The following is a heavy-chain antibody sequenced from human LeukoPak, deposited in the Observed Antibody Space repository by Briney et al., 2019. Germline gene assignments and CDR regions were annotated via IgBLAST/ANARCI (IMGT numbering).Heavy chain of an antibody. V-gene: IGHV3-48*01. Sequence: GGSLRLSCAASGFTFSSYGMNWVRQAPGKGLEWVSYISSSSSTIYYADSVKGRFTISRDNAKNSLYLQMNSLRAEDTAVYYCAKGPITMVRGATDYWGQGTLVTVSS. CDR2: ISSSSSTI. CDR3: AKGPITMVRGATDY. J-gene: IGHJ4*02. D-gene: IGHD3-10*01. CDR1: GFTFSSYG.